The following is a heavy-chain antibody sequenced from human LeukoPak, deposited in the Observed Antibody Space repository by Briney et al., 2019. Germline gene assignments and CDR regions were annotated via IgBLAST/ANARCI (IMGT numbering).Heavy chain of an antibody. J-gene: IGHJ4*02. CDR3: TTPKIALAAN. D-gene: IGHD1-1*01. Sequence: ASVEVSCKGSGFPFTGYYIHWVRQAPGQGLEWMGWVDPKTGGSHSARKFRGRLTLTSDTSVTTAYMEVTRLTSDDTAIYYCTTPKIALAANWGQGTLVIVSS. V-gene: IGHV1-2*02. CDR1: GFPFTGYY. CDR2: VDPKTGGS.